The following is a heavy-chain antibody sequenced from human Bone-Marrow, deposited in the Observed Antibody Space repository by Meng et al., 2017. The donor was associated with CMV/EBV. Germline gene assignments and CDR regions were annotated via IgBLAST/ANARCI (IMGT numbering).Heavy chain of an antibody. V-gene: IGHV3-30*04. J-gene: IGHJ4*02. Sequence: GESLKISCAASGFTFSSYAMHWVRQAPGKGLEWVAVISYDGSNKYYADSVKGRFTISRDNSKNTLCLQMNSLRAEDTAVYYCARDGITIFGVVVNFDSWGQGPLVTVSS. D-gene: IGHD3-3*01. CDR2: ISYDGSNK. CDR3: ARDGITIFGVVVNFDS. CDR1: GFTFSSYA.